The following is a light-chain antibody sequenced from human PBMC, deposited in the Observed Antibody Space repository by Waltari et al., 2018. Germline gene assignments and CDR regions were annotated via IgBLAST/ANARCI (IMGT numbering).Light chain of an antibody. J-gene: IGKJ1*01. CDR1: QRVSRT. CDR3: QKYGTLPAT. CDR2: DAS. Sequence: EIVLTQSPGTMSFSPGARATLPCRARQRVSRTLAWYQQKPGQAPRLLIYDASSRATGIPDGFSGSGSGTDFSLTISRLEPEDFAVYYCQKYGTLPATFGQGTKVEIK. V-gene: IGKV3-20*01.